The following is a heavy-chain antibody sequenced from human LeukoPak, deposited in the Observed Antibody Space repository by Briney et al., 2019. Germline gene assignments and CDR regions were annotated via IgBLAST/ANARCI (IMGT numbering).Heavy chain of an antibody. V-gene: IGHV1-69*13. Sequence: ASVKVSCKASGGTFSSYLISWVRQAPGQGLEWMGGIIPIIGTADYIQKFQDRVTITADESTTTSYMELRSLRSDDTAVYYCARVRYRLAETYIDYWGQGTLVTVSS. D-gene: IGHD3-16*01. J-gene: IGHJ4*02. CDR1: GGTFSSYL. CDR3: ARVRYRLAETYIDY. CDR2: IIPIIGTA.